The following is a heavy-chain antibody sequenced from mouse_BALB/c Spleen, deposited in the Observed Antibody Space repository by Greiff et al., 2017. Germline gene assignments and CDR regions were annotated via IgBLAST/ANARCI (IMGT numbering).Heavy chain of an antibody. D-gene: IGHD2-10*01. J-gene: IGHJ1*01. CDR3: ARAYYGNYWYFDV. CDR2: INPSTGYT. Sequence: VQLQESGAELAKPGASVKMSCKASGYTFTSYWMHWVKQRPGQGLEWIGYINPSTGYTEYNQKFKGKATLTADKSSSTAYMQLSSLTSENSAVYFCARAYYGNYWYFDVWGAGTTVTVSS. CDR1: GYTFTSYW. V-gene: IGHV1-7*01.